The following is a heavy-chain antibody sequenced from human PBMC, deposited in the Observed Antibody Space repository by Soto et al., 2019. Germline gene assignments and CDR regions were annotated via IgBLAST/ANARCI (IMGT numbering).Heavy chain of an antibody. CDR2: ISSSANTI. Sequence: PGGSLRLSCAASGFTFSSYEMSWVRQAPGKGLEWISYISSSANTIYYADSVKGRFTISRDNAKNSLYLQMNSLRAEDTAVYYCARGVYDSNGYSYPWGQGTLVTVSS. CDR1: GFTFSSYE. D-gene: IGHD3-22*01. J-gene: IGHJ5*02. V-gene: IGHV3-48*03. CDR3: ARGVYDSNGYSYP.